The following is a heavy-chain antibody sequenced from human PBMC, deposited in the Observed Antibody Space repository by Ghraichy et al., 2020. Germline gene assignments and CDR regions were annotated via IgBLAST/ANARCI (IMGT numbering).Heavy chain of an antibody. CDR3: ARGESRYSSSWYYFDY. CDR2: ISYDGSNK. Sequence: GESLNISCAASGFTFSSYAMHWVRQAPGKGLEWVAVISYDGSNKYYADSVKGRFTISRDNSKNTLYLQMNSLRAEDTAVYYCARGESRYSSSWYYFDYWGQGTLVTVSS. V-gene: IGHV3-30-3*01. D-gene: IGHD6-13*01. CDR1: GFTFSSYA. J-gene: IGHJ4*02.